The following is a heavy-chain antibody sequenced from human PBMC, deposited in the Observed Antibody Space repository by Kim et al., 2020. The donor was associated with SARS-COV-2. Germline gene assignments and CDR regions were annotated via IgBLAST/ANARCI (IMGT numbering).Heavy chain of an antibody. D-gene: IGHD3-10*01. CDR1: GYTFTSYA. Sequence: ASVKVSCKASGYTFTSYAIHWVRQAPGQRLEWMGWINAGNSNTKYSQKFQDRLTITRDTSASTAYMELSSLRSEDTAVYYCARDMVRGVNLPDYWGQGTL. CDR3: ARDMVRGVNLPDY. V-gene: IGHV1-3*01. J-gene: IGHJ4*02. CDR2: INAGNSNT.